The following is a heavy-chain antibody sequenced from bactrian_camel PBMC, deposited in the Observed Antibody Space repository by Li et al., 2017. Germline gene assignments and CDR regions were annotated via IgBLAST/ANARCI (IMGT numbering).Heavy chain of an antibody. CDR3: AADFCFFRNSPLLREEEYKY. CDR2: IDSDGVT. D-gene: IGHD1*01. Sequence: HVQLVESGGGSVQAGGSLRLSCTASGYTSSSFCMGWFRQAPGKEREGVAVIDSDGVTSYAEFVKGRFTISKANAKDTLYLQMNNLKPEDTAMYYCAADFCFFRNSPLLREEEYKYWGQGTQVTVS. J-gene: IGHJ4*01. CDR1: GYTSSSFC. V-gene: IGHV3S26*01.